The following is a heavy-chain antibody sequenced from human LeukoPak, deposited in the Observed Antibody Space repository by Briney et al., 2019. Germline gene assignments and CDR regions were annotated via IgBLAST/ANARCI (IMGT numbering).Heavy chain of an antibody. D-gene: IGHD3-10*01. Sequence: ESGPTLVKPTQTLTLTCTFSGFSLTSSGVGVGWIRQPPGKALEWLALIYWNEDKRFSPSLNSRLTITKDTSKNQVVLGMTNMDPVDTATYYCAHTSAHYYYYGMGVWGQGTTVTVSS. CDR3: AHTSAHYYYYGMGV. V-gene: IGHV2-5*01. J-gene: IGHJ6*02. CDR2: IYWNEDK. CDR1: GFSLTSSGVG.